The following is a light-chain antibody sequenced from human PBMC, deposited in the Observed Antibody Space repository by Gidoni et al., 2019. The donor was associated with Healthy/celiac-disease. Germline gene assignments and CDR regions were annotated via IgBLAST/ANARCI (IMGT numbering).Light chain of an antibody. J-gene: IGKJ4*01. Sequence: EIMLTQSPLTLSLSPGERATLTCRASQSVSSYLDWYQQKPGQAPRLLIYAASNRATGIPSRFSGSGSGTDFTLTISSLEPEDFAAYYCQQRSNRPLTFGGGTKVEIK. CDR3: QQRSNRPLT. CDR1: QSVSSY. V-gene: IGKV3-11*01. CDR2: AAS.